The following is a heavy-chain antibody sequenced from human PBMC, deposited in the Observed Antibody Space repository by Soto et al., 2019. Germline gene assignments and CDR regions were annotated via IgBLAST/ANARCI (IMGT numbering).Heavy chain of an antibody. Sequence: QVVLEQSGGEVKKPGASVKVSCKASGYTFSGYSITWVRQAPGQGLEWMGRISGYNGNTNYARTLRGRLTLTTDTSTNTAYMELRSLTSADPAVYYCARDVFCGGAPACPDMDVWGQGTTVTVSS. CDR3: ARDVFCGGAPACPDMDV. J-gene: IGHJ6*02. CDR2: ISGYNGNT. CDR1: GYTFSGYS. V-gene: IGHV1-18*04. D-gene: IGHD2-21*01.